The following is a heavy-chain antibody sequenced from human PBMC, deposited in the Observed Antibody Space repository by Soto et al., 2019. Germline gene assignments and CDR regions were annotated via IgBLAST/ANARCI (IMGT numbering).Heavy chain of an antibody. V-gene: IGHV4-4*02. CDR2: IYHSGST. Sequence: QVQLQESGPGLVKPSGTLSLTCAVSGGSISSSNWWSWVRQPPGKGLEWIGEIYHSGSTNYNPSLKSRGTISVDKSKNQFSLKLSSVTAADTAVYYCARVKGRDYYDGDAFDIWGQGTMVTVSS. D-gene: IGHD3-22*01. CDR3: ARVKGRDYYDGDAFDI. J-gene: IGHJ3*02. CDR1: GGSISSSNW.